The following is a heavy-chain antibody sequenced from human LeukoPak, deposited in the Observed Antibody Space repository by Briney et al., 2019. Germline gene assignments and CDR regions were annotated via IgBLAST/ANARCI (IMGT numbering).Heavy chain of an antibody. D-gene: IGHD4-17*01. V-gene: IGHV4-34*01. Sequence: SETLSLTCAVYGGSFSGYYWSWIRQPPGKGLEWIGEINHSGSTNYNPSLKSRVTISVDTSKNQFSLKLSSVAAADTAVYYCARRCGLRWFDYWGQGTLVTVSS. CDR1: GGSFSGYY. CDR3: ARRCGLRWFDY. J-gene: IGHJ4*02. CDR2: INHSGST.